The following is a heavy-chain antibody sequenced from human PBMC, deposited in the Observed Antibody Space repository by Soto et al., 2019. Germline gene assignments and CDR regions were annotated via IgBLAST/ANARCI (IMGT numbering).Heavy chain of an antibody. Sequence: QVQLVQSGAEVKKPGASVKVSCKASGYTFTSYDINWVRQATGQGLEWMGWMNPNSGNTGYAQKFQGRVNKTRNTSIRIAYMELGSLRCEDAAVCYCARDHNWNYGSDAFDIWGQGTMVTVSS. CDR3: ARDHNWNYGSDAFDI. V-gene: IGHV1-8*01. CDR2: MNPNSGNT. J-gene: IGHJ3*02. D-gene: IGHD1-7*01. CDR1: GYTFTSYD.